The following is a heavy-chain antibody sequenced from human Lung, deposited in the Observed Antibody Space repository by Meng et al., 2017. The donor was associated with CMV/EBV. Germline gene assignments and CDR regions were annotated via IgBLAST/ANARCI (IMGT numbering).Heavy chain of an antibody. V-gene: IGHV3-53*01. CDR3: ATSYYDGSGYSTGDY. CDR1: GFTVSSNY. J-gene: IGHJ4*02. Sequence: GESXKISXAASGFTVSSNYMSWVRQAPGKGLEWVSVIYSGGSKYYADSVKGRFTISRDNSKNTVFLQMNSLRADDTAVYYCATSYYDGSGYSTGDYWGQGTLVTVSS. D-gene: IGHD3-22*01. CDR2: IYSGGSK.